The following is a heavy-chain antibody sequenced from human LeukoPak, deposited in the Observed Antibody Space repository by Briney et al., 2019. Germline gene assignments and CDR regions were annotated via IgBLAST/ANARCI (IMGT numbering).Heavy chain of an antibody. CDR1: AFTFSNYS. V-gene: IGHV3-48*01. CDR2: ISSSGITT. Sequence: PGGSLRLSCAASAFTFSNYSINWVRQAPGKGLEWVSYISSSGITTYYADSVKGRFTISRDNAKNSLYLQMNSLRAEDTAVYYCARDERRGNAGYNYMDVWGKGTTVTVSS. D-gene: IGHD2-2*02. J-gene: IGHJ6*03. CDR3: ARDERRGNAGYNYMDV.